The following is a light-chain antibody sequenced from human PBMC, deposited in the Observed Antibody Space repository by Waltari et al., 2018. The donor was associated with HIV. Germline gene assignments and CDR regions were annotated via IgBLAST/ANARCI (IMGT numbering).Light chain of an antibody. CDR3: QQYDNWPPYT. CDR2: GAS. CDR1: QSISSN. J-gene: IGKJ2*01. Sequence: ERVMTQSPATLSVSPGERATLSCRASQSISSNLAWYQQKPGQAPRLLIYGASTRAAGVPARFSGRGSGTDFTLTISSLQSEDFAVYYCQQYDNWPPYTFGQGTKVEIK. V-gene: IGKV3-15*01.